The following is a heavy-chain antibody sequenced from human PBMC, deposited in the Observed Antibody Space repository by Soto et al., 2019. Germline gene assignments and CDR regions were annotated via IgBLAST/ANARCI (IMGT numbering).Heavy chain of an antibody. V-gene: IGHV3-33*01. CDR3: ARSGTGTTEYMDY. J-gene: IGHJ4*02. CDR2: IWYDGSNK. D-gene: IGHD1-7*01. CDR1: GFTFSSYG. Sequence: PGGSLRLSCAASGFTFSSYGMHWVRQAPGKGLEWVAVIWYDGSNKYYADSVKGRFTISRDNSKNTLYLQMNSLRAEDTAVYYGARSGTGTTEYMDYWGQGTLVTVSS.